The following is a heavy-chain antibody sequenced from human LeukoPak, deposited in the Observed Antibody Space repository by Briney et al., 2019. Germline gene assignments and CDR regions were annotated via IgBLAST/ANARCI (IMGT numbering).Heavy chain of an antibody. CDR1: GFTFSSYG. CDR3: AKDQREYYYGSGSYYNVPYYFDY. J-gene: IGHJ4*02. V-gene: IGHV3-30*02. CDR2: IRYDGSNK. D-gene: IGHD3-10*01. Sequence: GRSLRLSCAASGFTFSSYGMHWVRQAPGKGLGWVAFIRYDGSNKYYADSVKGRFTISRDNSKNTLYLQMNSLRAEDTAVYYCAKDQREYYYGSGSYYNVPYYFDYWGQGTLVTVSS.